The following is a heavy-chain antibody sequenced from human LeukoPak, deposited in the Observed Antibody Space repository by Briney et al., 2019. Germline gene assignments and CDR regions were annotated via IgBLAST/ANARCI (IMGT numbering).Heavy chain of an antibody. CDR1: GGTFSSYA. CDR2: IIPIFGTA. Sequence: SVKVSCKASGGTFSSYAISWVRQAPGQGLEWMGGIIPIFGTANYAQKLQGRVTMTTDTSTSTAYMELRSLRSDDTAVYYCARDFPNSDAFDIWGQGTMVTVSS. V-gene: IGHV1-69*05. J-gene: IGHJ3*02. D-gene: IGHD2/OR15-2a*01. CDR3: ARDFPNSDAFDI.